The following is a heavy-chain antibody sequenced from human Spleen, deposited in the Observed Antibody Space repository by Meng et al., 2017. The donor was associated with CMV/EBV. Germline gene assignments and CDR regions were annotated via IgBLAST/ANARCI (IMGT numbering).Heavy chain of an antibody. CDR2: ISAYNGNT. D-gene: IGHD2-2*01. CDR1: GYTFTSYG. Sequence: ASVKVSCKASGYTFTSYGISWVRQAPGQGLEWMGWISAYNGNTNYAQKLQGRVAMTTDTSTSTAYMELRSLRSDDTAVYYCARDAGGCTSPSCYHSHYYYGMDVWGQGTTVTVSS. CDR3: ARDAGGCTSPSCYHSHYYYGMDV. J-gene: IGHJ6*02. V-gene: IGHV1-18*01.